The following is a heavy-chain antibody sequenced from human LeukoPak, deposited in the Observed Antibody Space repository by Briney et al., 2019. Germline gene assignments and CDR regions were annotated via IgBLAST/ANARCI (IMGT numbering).Heavy chain of an antibody. V-gene: IGHV4-59*12. CDR3: ARDCGAGSCSIGIFDF. D-gene: IGHD2-15*01. CDR1: GGSISSYY. J-gene: IGHJ4*02. Sequence: SETLSLTCTVSGGSISSYYWSWIRQPPGKGLEWIGYIYYSGSTNYNPSLKSRVTISVDTSKNQFSLKLSSVTAADTAVYFCARDCGAGSCSIGIFDFWGQGALVSVSS. CDR2: IYYSGST.